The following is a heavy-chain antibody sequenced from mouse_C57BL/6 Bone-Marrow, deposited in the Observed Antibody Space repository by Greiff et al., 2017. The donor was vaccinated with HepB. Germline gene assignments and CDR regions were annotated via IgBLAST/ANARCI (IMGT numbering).Heavy chain of an antibody. J-gene: IGHJ3*01. CDR1: GFTFSSYA. Sequence: EVKLVESGGGLVKPGGSLKLSCAASGFTFSSYAMSWVRQTPEKRLEWVATISDGGSYTYYPDNVKGRFTISRDNAKNNLYLQMSHLKSEDTAMYYCARAYGSRFFAYWGQGTLVTVSA. CDR2: ISDGGSYT. V-gene: IGHV5-4*03. CDR3: ARAYGSRFFAY. D-gene: IGHD1-1*01.